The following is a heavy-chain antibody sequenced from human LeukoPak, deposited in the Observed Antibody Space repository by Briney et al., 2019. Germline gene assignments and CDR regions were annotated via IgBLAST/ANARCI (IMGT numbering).Heavy chain of an antibody. CDR2: ISGSGGST. Sequence: GGSLRLSCSASGFTFSTYWMSWVRQAPGKGLEWVSAISGSGGSTYYADSVKGRFTISRDNSKNTLYLQMNSLRAEDTAVYYCAKDTRYSGSYYFVFDYWGQGTLVTVSS. J-gene: IGHJ4*02. V-gene: IGHV3-23*01. CDR1: GFTFSTYW. CDR3: AKDTRYSGSYYFVFDY. D-gene: IGHD1-26*01.